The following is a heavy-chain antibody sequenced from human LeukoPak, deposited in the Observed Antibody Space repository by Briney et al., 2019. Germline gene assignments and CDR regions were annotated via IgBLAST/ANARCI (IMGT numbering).Heavy chain of an antibody. D-gene: IGHD6-13*01. V-gene: IGHV1-46*01. J-gene: IGHJ6*03. CDR2: INPSGGST. CDR3: ARNHKIAARAENYYYMDV. Sequence: GASVKVSCKASGYTFTTYFVHWVRQAPGQGLEWVGMINPSGGSTSYAPKFQGRVTMTRDMSTSTVYMELNSLRSEDTAVYYCARNHKIAARAENYYYMDVWGKGTTVTVSS. CDR1: GYTFTTYF.